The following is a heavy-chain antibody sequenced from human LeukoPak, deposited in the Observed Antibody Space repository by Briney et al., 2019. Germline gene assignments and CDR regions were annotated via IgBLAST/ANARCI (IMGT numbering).Heavy chain of an antibody. CDR1: GYSISSGYY. CDR3: ARNPLRSPLDY. D-gene: IGHD4-17*01. CDR2: IYTSGST. J-gene: IGHJ4*02. V-gene: IGHV4-61*02. Sequence: SETLSLTCTVSGYSISSGYYWSWIRQPAGKGLEWIGRIYTSGSTNYNPSLKSRVTISVDTSKNQFSLKLSSVTAADTAVYYCARNPLRSPLDYWGQGTLVTVSS.